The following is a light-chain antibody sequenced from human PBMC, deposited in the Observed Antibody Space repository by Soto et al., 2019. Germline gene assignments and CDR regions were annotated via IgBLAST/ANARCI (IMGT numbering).Light chain of an antibody. V-gene: IGKV1-9*01. CDR3: QQLKSYPIT. Sequence: IQLTQSPSSLSASVGDRVTITCRASQDISTYLAWYQQKPGKAPKLLISGASTLQSGVTSRFSGSGSGTEFTLTISSLQPEDFATYYCQQLKSYPITFGQGTRLEIK. CDR2: GAS. J-gene: IGKJ5*01. CDR1: QDISTY.